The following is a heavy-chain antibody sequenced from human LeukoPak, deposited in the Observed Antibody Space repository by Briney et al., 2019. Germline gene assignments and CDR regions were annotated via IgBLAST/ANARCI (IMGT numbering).Heavy chain of an antibody. CDR3: ARVSWWVVPAATSGWFDP. Sequence: GRSLRLSCAASGFTFSSYAMHWVRQAPGKGLEWVAVISYDGSNKYYADSVKGRFTISSDNSKNTLYLQMDSLRAEDTAVYYRARVSWWVVPAATSGWFDPWGQGTLVTVSS. CDR2: ISYDGSNK. D-gene: IGHD2-2*01. J-gene: IGHJ5*02. V-gene: IGHV3-30*04. CDR1: GFTFSSYA.